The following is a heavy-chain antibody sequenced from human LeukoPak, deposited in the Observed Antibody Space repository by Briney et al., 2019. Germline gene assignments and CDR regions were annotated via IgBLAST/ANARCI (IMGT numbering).Heavy chain of an antibody. CDR3: AREEGTYDSSGYFDY. J-gene: IGHJ4*02. V-gene: IGHV3-33*01. CDR1: GFTFSSYG. Sequence: GGSLRLSCAASGFTFSSYGMHWVRQAPGKGLEWVAVIWYDGSNKYYADSVKGRFTISRDNSKNTLYLQMNSLRAEDTAVYYCAREEGTYDSSGYFDYWGQGTLVTVSS. CDR2: IWYDGSNK. D-gene: IGHD3-22*01.